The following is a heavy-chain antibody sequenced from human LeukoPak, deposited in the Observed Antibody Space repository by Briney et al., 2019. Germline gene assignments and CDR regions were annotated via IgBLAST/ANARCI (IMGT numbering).Heavy chain of an antibody. Sequence: SETLSLTCTVSGGSISSSSYYWGWIRQPPGKGLEWIGSIYYSGSTYYNPSLKSRVTISVDTSKNQFSLKLSSVTAADTAVYYCARASVTYNYYYGMDVWGQGTTVTVSS. CDR1: GGSISSSSYY. D-gene: IGHD1-14*01. CDR2: IYYSGST. CDR3: ARASVTYNYYYGMDV. V-gene: IGHV4-39*07. J-gene: IGHJ6*02.